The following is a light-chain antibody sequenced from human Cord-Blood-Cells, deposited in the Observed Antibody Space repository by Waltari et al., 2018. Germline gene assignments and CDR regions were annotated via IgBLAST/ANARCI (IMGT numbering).Light chain of an antibody. V-gene: IGKV1-5*03. Sequence: DIQMTESPSTLSASVADRVTITCRASHSISSWLAWYQQKPGKAPKLLIYKASSLESGVPSRFSGSGSGTEFTLTISSLQPDDFATYYCQQYNSYPWTFGQGTKVEIK. CDR2: KAS. J-gene: IGKJ1*01. CDR1: HSISSW. CDR3: QQYNSYPWT.